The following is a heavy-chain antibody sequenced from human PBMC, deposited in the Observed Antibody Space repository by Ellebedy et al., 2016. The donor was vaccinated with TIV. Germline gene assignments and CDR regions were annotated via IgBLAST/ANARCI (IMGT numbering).Heavy chain of an antibody. CDR3: ARADVGSNGKWAF. CDR1: GFTVSDYY. J-gene: IGHJ4*02. V-gene: IGHV3-11*01. CDR2: IGFDGSDI. Sequence: GESLKISCAASGFTVSDYYMSWVRQAPGKGLEWIAYIGFDGSDIHYADSVKGRFTISRDNAKNTVYLQMNSLTAADTAMYYCARADVGSNGKWAFWGPGTLVIVSS. D-gene: IGHD1-26*01.